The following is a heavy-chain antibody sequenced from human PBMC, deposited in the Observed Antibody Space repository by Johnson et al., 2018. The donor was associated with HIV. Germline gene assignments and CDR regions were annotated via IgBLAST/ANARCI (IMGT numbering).Heavy chain of an antibody. V-gene: IGHV3-23*04. CDR1: GFTFSDYY. CDR3: ASQVRGLRLGVDAFDI. CDR2: ITGTGGST. D-gene: IGHD5-12*01. J-gene: IGHJ3*02. Sequence: VHLVESGGGLVKPGGSLRLSCAASGFTFSDYYIHWIRQAPGKGLEWVSGITGTGGSTYYADSVKGRFTISRDNSKNTLYLQMNSLRAEDTAVYYCASQVRGLRLGVDAFDIWGQGTLVTVSS.